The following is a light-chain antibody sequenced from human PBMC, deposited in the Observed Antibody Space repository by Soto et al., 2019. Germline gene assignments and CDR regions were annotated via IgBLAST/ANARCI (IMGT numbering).Light chain of an antibody. V-gene: IGKV3-15*01. J-gene: IGKJ2*01. CDR2: GAS. Sequence: EIVMTQSPATLSVSPGERATLSCRASQSVSSNLAWYQQKPGQAPRLLIYGASTRATGIPARFSGSGSGTQFTLTISSLQYEDLAVYYYQQYNNWPPYTFGQGTKLEIK. CDR1: QSVSSN. CDR3: QQYNNWPPYT.